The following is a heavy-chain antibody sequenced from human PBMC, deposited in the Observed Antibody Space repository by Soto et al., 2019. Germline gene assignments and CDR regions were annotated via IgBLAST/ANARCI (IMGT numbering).Heavy chain of an antibody. D-gene: IGHD3-3*01. Sequence: VESVKISCKGSGYSFTSYWIGWGRQMPGKGLEWMGIIYPGDSDTRYSPSFQGQVTISADKSISTAYLQWSSLKASDTAMYYCARARTIFGVVRHLDYWGQGTLVTVSS. CDR1: GYSFTSYW. CDR2: IYPGDSDT. CDR3: ARARTIFGVVRHLDY. J-gene: IGHJ4*02. V-gene: IGHV5-51*01.